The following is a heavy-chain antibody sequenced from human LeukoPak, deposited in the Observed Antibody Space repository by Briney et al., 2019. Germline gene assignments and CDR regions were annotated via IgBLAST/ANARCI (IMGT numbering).Heavy chain of an antibody. CDR3: ARDRRPYSSGYYWVYFDY. Sequence: PSQTLSLTCAVSGGSIGSGGYSWSWIRQPPGKGLEWIGYIYHSGSTYYNPSPKSRVTISVDRSKNQFSLKLSSVTAADTAVYYCARDRRPYSSGYYWVYFDYWGQGTLVAVSS. CDR2: IYHSGST. V-gene: IGHV4-30-2*01. J-gene: IGHJ4*02. CDR1: GGSIGSGGYS. D-gene: IGHD3-22*01.